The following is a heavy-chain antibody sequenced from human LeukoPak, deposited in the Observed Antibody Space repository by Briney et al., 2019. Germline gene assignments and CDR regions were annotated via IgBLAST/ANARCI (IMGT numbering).Heavy chain of an antibody. CDR2: IYPGDSDT. Sequence: GSLKISCKGSGYSFTSYWIGWVRQMPGKGLGWMGIIYPGDSDTRYSPSFQGQVTMSADKSIRTAYLQWSSLKASDTAMYFCARQNPLADVFDIWGQGTMITVSS. V-gene: IGHV5-51*01. CDR3: ARQNPLADVFDI. J-gene: IGHJ3*02. CDR1: GYSFTSYW.